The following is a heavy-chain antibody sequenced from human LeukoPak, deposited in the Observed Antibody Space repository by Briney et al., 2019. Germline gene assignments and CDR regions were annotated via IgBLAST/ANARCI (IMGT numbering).Heavy chain of an antibody. CDR2: IDPGDSQT. CDR1: AYSFTNYW. Sequence: GESLKISCKGSAYSFTNYWISWVRQMPGKGLEWMGTIDPGDSQTNYSPSFQGHVPISADKSISTAYLQWSSLKASDTAMYYCARHSSVLNSFDPWGQGTLVTVSS. CDR3: ARHSSVLNSFDP. J-gene: IGHJ5*02. V-gene: IGHV5-10-1*01. D-gene: IGHD3-22*01.